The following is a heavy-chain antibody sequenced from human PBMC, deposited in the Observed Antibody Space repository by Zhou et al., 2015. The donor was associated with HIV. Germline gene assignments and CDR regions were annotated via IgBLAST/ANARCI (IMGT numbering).Heavy chain of an antibody. CDR2: MNPNSGNT. V-gene: IGHV1-8*01. J-gene: IGHJ6*02. Sequence: QVQLVQSGAEVKKPGASVKVSCKASGYTFTGYDMNWVRQVPGQGLEWMAWMNPNSGNTGYSQNFQGRVTTTTDTSISTAYIELSNLRSDDTAVYYCARGPDLRSGRADSYGMDVWGQGTTVTVSS. D-gene: IGHD3-10*01. CDR1: GYTFTGYD. CDR3: ARGPDLRSGRADSYGMDV.